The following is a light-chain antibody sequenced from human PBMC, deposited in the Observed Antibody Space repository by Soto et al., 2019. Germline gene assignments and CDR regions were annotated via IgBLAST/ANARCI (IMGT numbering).Light chain of an antibody. CDR2: AAS. CDR1: QGISNY. J-gene: IGKJ2*01. V-gene: IGKV1-27*01. Sequence: DIQMTQSTSSLSASVGDRVTITCRASQGISNYLAWYQQKPGKVPKLLIYAASTLQSGVPSRFSGSGSGTDFTLTISSLQPEDVATYCCQKYNSAPHTFGQGTQLEIK. CDR3: QKYNSAPHT.